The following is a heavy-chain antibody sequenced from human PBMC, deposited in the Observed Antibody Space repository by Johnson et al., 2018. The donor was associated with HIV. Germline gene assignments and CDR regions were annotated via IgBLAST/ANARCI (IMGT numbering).Heavy chain of an antibody. D-gene: IGHD1-26*01. CDR3: AKERGTYCVVDSFDS. CDR2: INQDGSTA. V-gene: IGHV3-7*01. Sequence: VQLVESGGGVVQPGRSLRLSCAASGFTFSNYGMHWVRQAPGKGLEWVANINQDGSTANHVDSVKGRFTISRDNAKNTRYLQMNSLRAEDTAVYYCAKERGTYCVVDSFDSWGQGTMVTVSS. J-gene: IGHJ3*02. CDR1: GFTFSNYG.